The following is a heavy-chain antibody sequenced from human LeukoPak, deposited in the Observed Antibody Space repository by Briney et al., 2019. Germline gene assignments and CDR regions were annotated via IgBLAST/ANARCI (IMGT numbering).Heavy chain of an antibody. V-gene: IGHV3-74*01. D-gene: IGHD5-18*01. J-gene: IGHJ4*02. Sequence: GGSLRLSCAASGFTFSSYWMHWVRQAPGKGLVWGSRINSDGSSTSYADSVKGRFTISRDNAKNTLYLQMNSLRAEDTAVYYCAKEGLRGYSYGYVDYWGQGTLVTISS. CDR2: INSDGSST. CDR3: AKEGLRGYSYGYVDY. CDR1: GFTFSSYW.